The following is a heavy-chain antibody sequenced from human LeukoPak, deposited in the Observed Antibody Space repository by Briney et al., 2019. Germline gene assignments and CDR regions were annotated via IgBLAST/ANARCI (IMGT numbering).Heavy chain of an antibody. CDR1: GYTFTSYG. J-gene: IGHJ6*02. D-gene: IGHD6-13*01. CDR2: ISAYNGNT. V-gene: IGHV1-18*01. Sequence: ASVTVSCKASGYTFTSYGTSWVRQAPGQGLEWMGWISAYNGNTNYAQKLQGRVTMTTDTSTSTAYMELRSLRSDDTAVYYCARDLVHGYSPCMDVWGQGTTVTVSS. CDR3: ARDLVHGYSPCMDV.